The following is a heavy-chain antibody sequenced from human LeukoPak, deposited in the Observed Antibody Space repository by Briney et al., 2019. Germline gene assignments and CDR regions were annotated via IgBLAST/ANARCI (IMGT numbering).Heavy chain of an antibody. V-gene: IGHV1-18*01. J-gene: IGHJ4*02. Sequence: ASVKVSCKASGYTFTSYGISWVRQAPGQGLEWMGWISAYNGNTNYAQKLQGRVTMTTDTSTSTAYMELRSLRSDDTAVYFCAKGDYYGSGNYYKKTVDFWGQGTLVTVSS. D-gene: IGHD3-10*01. CDR1: GYTFTSYG. CDR2: ISAYNGNT. CDR3: AKGDYYGSGNYYKKTVDF.